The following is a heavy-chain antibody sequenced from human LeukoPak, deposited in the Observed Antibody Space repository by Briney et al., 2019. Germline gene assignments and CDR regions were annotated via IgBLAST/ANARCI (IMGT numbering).Heavy chain of an antibody. Sequence: GGSLRLSCAASGFTFSSYSMNWVRQAPGKGLEWVSSISSSSSYIYYADSVKGRFTISRDNAKNSLYLQMNSLRAEDTAVYYCARVRRLGELSFDYWGQGTLVTVSS. CDR2: ISSSSSYI. CDR1: GFTFSSYS. D-gene: IGHD3-16*02. CDR3: ARVRRLGELSFDY. V-gene: IGHV3-21*01. J-gene: IGHJ4*02.